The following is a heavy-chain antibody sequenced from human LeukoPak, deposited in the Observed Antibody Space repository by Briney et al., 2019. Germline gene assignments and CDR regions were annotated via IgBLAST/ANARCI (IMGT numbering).Heavy chain of an antibody. J-gene: IGHJ6*03. Sequence: ASVKVSCKVSGYTLTELSMHWVRQAPGKGLEWMGGFDPEDGETICAQKFQGRVTMTEDTSTDTAYMELSSLRSEDTAVYYCATEHRGRMEDSHLNWNDYYYYMDVWGKGTTVTVSS. CDR1: GYTLTELS. CDR2: FDPEDGET. D-gene: IGHD1-1*01. CDR3: ATEHRGRMEDSHLNWNDYYYYMDV. V-gene: IGHV1-24*01.